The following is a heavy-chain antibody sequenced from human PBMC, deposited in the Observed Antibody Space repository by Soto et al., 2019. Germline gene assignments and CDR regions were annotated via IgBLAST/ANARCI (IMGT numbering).Heavy chain of an antibody. CDR2: INPSGGST. CDR3: ARDPGYCTNGVCHAIDY. D-gene: IGHD2-8*01. CDR1: GYTFTSYY. J-gene: IGHJ4*02. Sequence: ASVKVSCKASGYTFTSYYMHWVRQAPGQGLEWMGIINPSGGSTSYAQKFQGRVTMTRDTSTSTVYVELSSLRSEDTAVYYCARDPGYCTNGVCHAIDYWGQGTLVTVSS. V-gene: IGHV1-46*03.